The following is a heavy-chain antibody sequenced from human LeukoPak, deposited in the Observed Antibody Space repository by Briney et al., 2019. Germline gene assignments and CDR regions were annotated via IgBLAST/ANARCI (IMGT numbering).Heavy chain of an antibody. J-gene: IGHJ4*02. CDR1: GFPFRSYA. Sequence: QTGGSLRLSCVASGFPFRSYAMTWVRQTPGKGLESVSVITDDEDTYYADSVKGRLTISRDNSQNTVFLQMNSLRVEDTAVYYCAKVDYWNPENYFDSWGQGTLVTVSS. D-gene: IGHD1-1*01. CDR2: ITDDEDT. CDR3: AKVDYWNPENYFDS. V-gene: IGHV3-23*01.